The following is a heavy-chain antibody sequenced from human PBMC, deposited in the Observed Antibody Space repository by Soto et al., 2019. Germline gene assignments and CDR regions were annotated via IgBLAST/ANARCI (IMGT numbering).Heavy chain of an antibody. J-gene: IGHJ5*02. Sequence: QVQLVQSGAEGKEPGASMKVSCKASGYTFTDHYRNWLRQAPGQGPEYMVWIHPNSEDTKYVQRLQGRVIMTRDTSINTAYMELRRLTSDDTAVYYCTRDSSTGTNSYKWFDPWGQGTLVTVSS. CDR3: TRDSSTGTNSYKWFDP. CDR2: IHPNSEDT. D-gene: IGHD1-1*01. V-gene: IGHV1-2*02. CDR1: GYTFTDHY.